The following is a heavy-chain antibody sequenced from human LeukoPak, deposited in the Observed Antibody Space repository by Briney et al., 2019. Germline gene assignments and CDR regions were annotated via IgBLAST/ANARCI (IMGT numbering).Heavy chain of an antibody. J-gene: IGHJ1*01. CDR1: GDSISSHC. CDR2: IFNSGST. V-gene: IGHV4-4*09. D-gene: IGHD3-22*01. CDR3: ARGTSGYYYASDS. Sequence: SETLSLTCTVSGDSISSHCWSWIRQPPGKGLEWIGYIFNSGSTYYNPPLESRVTISEDTSKNQFSLKLSSVTAADTAVYYCARGTSGYYYASDSWGQGTLVTVSS.